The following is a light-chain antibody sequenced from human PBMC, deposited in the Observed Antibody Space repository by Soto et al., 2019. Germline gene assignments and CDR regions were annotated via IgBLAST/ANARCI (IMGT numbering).Light chain of an antibody. CDR3: QQFDSSPFT. J-gene: IGKJ3*01. V-gene: IGKV1-9*01. CDR1: QDISNY. Sequence: DIQLTQSPSSLSASVGDRVTISCRASQDISNYLVWYQQKPGKAPNLLIYAASTLQSGVSSRFSGSGSGTEFILTICSLQPEDFATYYCQQFDSSPFTFGPGTKVDIK. CDR2: AAS.